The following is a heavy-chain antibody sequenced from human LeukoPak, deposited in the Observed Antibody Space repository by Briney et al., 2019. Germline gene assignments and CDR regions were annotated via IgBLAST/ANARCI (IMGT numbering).Heavy chain of an antibody. CDR1: GFTFSAYT. CDR3: ARDLEVRGGAAAGRPYYYYYAMDV. Sequence: GGSLRLSCAASGFTFSAYTMNWVRQAPGKGLEWVSSIRGSGSDIDYADSVKGRFTISRDNSKNTMYLQMNSLRAEDTAVYYCARDLEVRGGAAAGRPYYYYYAMDVWGQGTTVTVSS. D-gene: IGHD6-13*01. CDR2: IRGSGSDI. J-gene: IGHJ6*02. V-gene: IGHV3-21*04.